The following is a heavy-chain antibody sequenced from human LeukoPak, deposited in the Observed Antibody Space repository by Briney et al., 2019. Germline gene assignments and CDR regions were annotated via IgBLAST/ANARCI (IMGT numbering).Heavy chain of an antibody. Sequence: SETLSLTCTVSGGSISSYYWSWLRQPPGKGLEWIGYIYYSGSTNYNPSLKSRVTISVDTSKNQFSLKLSSVTAADTAVYYCARSYGGFSYGMDVWGQGTTVTVSS. D-gene: IGHD5-12*01. CDR1: GGSISSYY. V-gene: IGHV4-59*08. CDR2: IYYSGST. CDR3: ARSYGGFSYGMDV. J-gene: IGHJ6*02.